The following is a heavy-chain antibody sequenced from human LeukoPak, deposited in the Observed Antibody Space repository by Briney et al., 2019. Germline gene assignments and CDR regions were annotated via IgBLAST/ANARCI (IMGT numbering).Heavy chain of an antibody. Sequence: PGGSLRLSCGASVFIVKNHYKNWVRQAPGKGLEWVSGIYGDGSTYYADFVKGRFTISRDSSKNTLYLQMNSLRAEDTAVYYCAIGSYCSGGSCYPLFDYWGRGTLITVSS. J-gene: IGHJ4*02. D-gene: IGHD2-15*01. V-gene: IGHV3-53*01. CDR1: VFIVKNHY. CDR3: AIGSYCSGGSCYPLFDY. CDR2: IYGDGST.